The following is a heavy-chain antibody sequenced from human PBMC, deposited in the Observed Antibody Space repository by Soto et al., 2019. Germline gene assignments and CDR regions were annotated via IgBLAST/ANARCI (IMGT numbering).Heavy chain of an antibody. CDR3: AGGSTDSYPGSRIFDF. CDR1: GLTFGSRA. V-gene: IGHV3-23*01. Sequence: GGSLRLSCVASGLTFGSRAMSWVRQAPGEGLQWVSTITDTGGDAKYADSVRGRFVISRDNSKKTLYPQMTSLTAEDSAMYFCAGGSTDSYPGSRIFDFWGRGTLVTVSS. CDR2: ITDTGGDA. J-gene: IGHJ4*02. D-gene: IGHD3-10*01.